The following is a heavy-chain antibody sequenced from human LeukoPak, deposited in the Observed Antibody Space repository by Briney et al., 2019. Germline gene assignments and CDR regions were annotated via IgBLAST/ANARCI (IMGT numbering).Heavy chain of an antibody. CDR3: ARVVAAAGKILDY. J-gene: IGHJ4*02. Sequence: ASVKVSCKASGYTFTSYAMNWVRQAPGQGLEWMGWINTNTGNPMYAQGFTGRFVFSLDTSVSTAYLQTSSLKAEDTAVYYCARVVAAAGKILDYWGQGTLVTVSS. D-gene: IGHD6-13*01. CDR2: INTNTGNP. V-gene: IGHV7-4-1*02. CDR1: GYTFTSYA.